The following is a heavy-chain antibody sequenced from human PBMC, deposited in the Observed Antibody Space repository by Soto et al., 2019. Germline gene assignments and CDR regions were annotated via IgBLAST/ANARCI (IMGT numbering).Heavy chain of an antibody. CDR2: ITSSSDTI. V-gene: IGHV3-48*02. D-gene: IGHD4-17*01. CDR1: GFTFSSYS. CDR3: ARLPKGTTVTA. J-gene: IGHJ4*02. Sequence: ESGGGLVQPGGSLRLSCAAPGFTFSSYSMNWVRQAPGKGLEWVSYITSSSDTIYYADSVKGRFTISRDNAKNSLYLQMNSLGDEDTAVYYCARLPKGTTVTAWGQGTLVTVSS.